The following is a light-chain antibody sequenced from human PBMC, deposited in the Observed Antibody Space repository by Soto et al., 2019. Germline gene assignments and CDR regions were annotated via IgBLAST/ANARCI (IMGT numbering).Light chain of an antibody. CDR2: AAS. CDR3: QQSYSAPFT. Sequence: DIQMTQSPSSLSASVGDRVTITCRASQSISSYLIWYQQRPGKAPKILIYAASSLQSGVPSRFSGSGSGTDFTLTISSLQPEDFATYYCQQSYSAPFTFGPGTKVDVK. J-gene: IGKJ3*01. V-gene: IGKV1-39*01. CDR1: QSISSY.